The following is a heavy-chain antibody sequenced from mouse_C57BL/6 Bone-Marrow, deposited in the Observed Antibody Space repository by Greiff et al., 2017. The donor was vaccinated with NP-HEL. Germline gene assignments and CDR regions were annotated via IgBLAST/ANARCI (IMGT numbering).Heavy chain of an antibody. V-gene: IGHV1-15*01. J-gene: IGHJ1*03. Sequence: VQVVESGAELVRPGASVTLSCKASGYTFTDYEMHWVKQTPVHGLEWIGAIDPETGGNAYNQKFKGKAILTADKSSSTAYMELRSLTSEDSAVYYCTRGYYYGSSYWYFDVWGTGTTVTVSS. D-gene: IGHD1-1*01. CDR1: GYTFTDYE. CDR2: IDPETGGN. CDR3: TRGYYYGSSYWYFDV.